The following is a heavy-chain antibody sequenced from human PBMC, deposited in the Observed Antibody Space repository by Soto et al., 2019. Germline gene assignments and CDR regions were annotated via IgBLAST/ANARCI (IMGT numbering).Heavy chain of an antibody. CDR2: ISGDGRTT. CDR1: GLTFNNYW. CDR3: ARDPKLAVAANYYYYGMDV. V-gene: IGHV3-74*01. D-gene: IGHD6-19*01. Sequence: PGGSLRLSCTASGLTFNNYWMHWVRQAPGKGPVWVSRISGDGRTTTYADSVRGRFTISRDNSKNTLYLQMNSLRAEDTAVYYCARDPKLAVAANYYYYGMDVWGQGTTVTVSS. J-gene: IGHJ6*02.